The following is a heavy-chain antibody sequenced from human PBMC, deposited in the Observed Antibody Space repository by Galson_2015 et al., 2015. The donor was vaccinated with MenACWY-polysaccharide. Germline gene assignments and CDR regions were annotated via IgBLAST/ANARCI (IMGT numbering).Heavy chain of an antibody. CDR1: GFTFSSYS. V-gene: IGHV3-21*01. Sequence: SLRLSCAASGFTFSSYSMNWVRQAPGKGLEWVSYISSSSSYIYYADSVKGRFTISRDNAKNSLYLQMNSLRAEDTAVYYCATATHQGEGAAPDTVYWGQGTLVTVSS. CDR3: ATATHQGEGAAPDTVY. CDR2: ISSSSSYI. D-gene: IGHD5-18*01. J-gene: IGHJ4*02.